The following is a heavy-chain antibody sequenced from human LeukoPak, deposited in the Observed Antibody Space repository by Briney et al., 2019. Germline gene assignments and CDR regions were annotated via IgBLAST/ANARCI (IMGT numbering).Heavy chain of an antibody. CDR2: ISSSSSSYI. Sequence: GGSLRLSCAASGFTFSSYSMNWVRQAPGKGLEWVSSISSSSSSYIYYADSVKGRFTISRDNAKNSLYLQMNSLRAEDTAVYYCARGTYYYDSSGYYSGAFDIWGQGTMVTVSS. V-gene: IGHV3-21*01. CDR1: GFTFSSYS. CDR3: ARGTYYYDSSGYYSGAFDI. D-gene: IGHD3-22*01. J-gene: IGHJ3*02.